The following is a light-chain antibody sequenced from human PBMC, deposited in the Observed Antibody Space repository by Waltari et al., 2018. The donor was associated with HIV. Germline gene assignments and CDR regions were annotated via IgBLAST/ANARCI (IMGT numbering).Light chain of an antibody. CDR3: ASYTVNSTGV. CDR2: DVN. Sequence: QSALSQPASVSASPGQSVAISCSGSASDIGRYNYVSWYQQHPDRAPTFILLDVNNRPSGISDRFSVSKSGTTASLTISTVRTDDEADYYCASYTVNSTGVFGTGTKLSVL. CDR1: ASDIGRYNY. V-gene: IGLV2-14*03. J-gene: IGLJ1*01.